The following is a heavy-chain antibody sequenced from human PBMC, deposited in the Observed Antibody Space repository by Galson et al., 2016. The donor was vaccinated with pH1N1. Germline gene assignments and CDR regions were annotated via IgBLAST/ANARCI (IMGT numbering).Heavy chain of an antibody. D-gene: IGHD6-13*01. Sequence: SETLSLTCSVSGGSMRSSDHYWAWIRQPPGKGLEWIGSVFHRGTTYDDLSLKSRVTISIDTSNKRFSLKVTSVSAADAAVYYCARGVAAASRFDLWGQGSLVAVSS. V-gene: IGHV4-39*02. CDR2: VFHRGTT. CDR1: GGSMRSSDHY. CDR3: ARGVAAASRFDL. J-gene: IGHJ5*02.